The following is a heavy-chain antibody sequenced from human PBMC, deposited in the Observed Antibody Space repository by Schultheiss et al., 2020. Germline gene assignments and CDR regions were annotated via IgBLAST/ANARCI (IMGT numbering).Heavy chain of an antibody. J-gene: IGHJ3*02. V-gene: IGHV3-33*08. CDR2: IWYDGSNK. Sequence: GGSLRLSCAASGFLFSSYWMHWVRQAPGKGLEWVAVIWYDGSNKYYADSVKGRFTISRDNSKNTLYLQMNSLRAEDTAVYYCAREERDPTAFDIWGQGTMVTV. CDR1: GFLFSSYW. CDR3: AREERDPTAFDI.